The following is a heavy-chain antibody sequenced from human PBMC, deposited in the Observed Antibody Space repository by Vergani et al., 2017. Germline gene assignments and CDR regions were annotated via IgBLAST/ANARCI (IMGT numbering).Heavy chain of an antibody. CDR1: GYTFTNYY. V-gene: IGHV1-46*03. J-gene: IGHJ4*02. Sequence: QVLLVQSGAEVKKPGASVRVSCKTSGYTFTNYYIHWVRQAPGQGLEWMGIINPSGGSSTYAQQFQGRLTMTRDTSTSTVYMDLSNLRSEDMAVYYCARPHGDILPPDPRRLDYWGQGTLVTVSS. CDR2: INPSGGSS. CDR3: ARPHGDILPPDPRRLDY.